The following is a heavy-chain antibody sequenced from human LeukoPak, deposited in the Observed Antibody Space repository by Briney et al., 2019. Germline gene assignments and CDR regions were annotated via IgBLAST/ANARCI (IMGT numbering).Heavy chain of an antibody. V-gene: IGHV3-33*01. CDR3: AGNYGPYYFDY. CDR1: GFTFSNYG. CDR2: IWYDESNK. Sequence: GRSLRLSCAASGFTFSNYGMHWVRQAQGKGLEWVAVIWYDESNKYYADSVKGRFTISRDNSKNTLYLQMNSLRAEDTAVYYCAGNYGPYYFDYWGQGTLVTVSS. J-gene: IGHJ4*02. D-gene: IGHD3-10*01.